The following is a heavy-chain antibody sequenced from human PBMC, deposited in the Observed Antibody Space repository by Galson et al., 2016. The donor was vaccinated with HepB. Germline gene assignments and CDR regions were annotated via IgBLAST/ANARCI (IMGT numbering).Heavy chain of an antibody. Sequence: SLRLSCAAFGFTFSSYGMHWVRQAPGKGLEWVAFITNDGSNKKYADSVKGRFTISRDNSNSMLFLQMSSLRADDTAVYYCARRHEYCPPVGCSVDYWGQGTLVSVSS. V-gene: IGHV3-30*03. D-gene: IGHD2/OR15-2a*01. J-gene: IGHJ4*02. CDR3: ARRHEYCPPVGCSVDY. CDR2: ITNDGSNK. CDR1: GFTFSSYG.